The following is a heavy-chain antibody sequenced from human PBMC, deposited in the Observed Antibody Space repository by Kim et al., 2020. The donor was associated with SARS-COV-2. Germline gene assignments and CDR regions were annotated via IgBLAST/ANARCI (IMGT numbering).Heavy chain of an antibody. V-gene: IGHV1-8*01. CDR3: ARAQQLPQYGMDV. Sequence: AKNLQGRVSMNKTTSINTAYMELSSLRSEDTAVYYCARAQQLPQYGMDVWGQGTTVTVSS. J-gene: IGHJ6*02. D-gene: IGHD6-13*01.